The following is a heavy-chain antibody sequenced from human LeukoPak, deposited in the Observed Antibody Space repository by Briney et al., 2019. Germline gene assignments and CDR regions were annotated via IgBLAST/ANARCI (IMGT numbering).Heavy chain of an antibody. CDR2: IHHSGNT. Sequence: PSETLSLTCTVSTYSISSGYYWGWIRQPPGKGLEWIGSIHHSGNTYYNPSPKSRVTISVDTSKNQLSLKLSSVSAADTAVYYCARLKLLWSNYFDYWGQGTLVTVSS. D-gene: IGHD2-2*01. V-gene: IGHV4-38-2*02. J-gene: IGHJ4*02. CDR1: TYSISSGYY. CDR3: ARLKLLWSNYFDY.